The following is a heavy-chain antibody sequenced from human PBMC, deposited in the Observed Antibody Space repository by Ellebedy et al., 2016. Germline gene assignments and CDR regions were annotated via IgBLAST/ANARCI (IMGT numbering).Heavy chain of an antibody. CDR3: ARDRRYFDL. Sequence: GGSLRLSCAASGFTFSRDWMTWVRQVPGKSLEWVGNIKEDGRQTYYVDSLRGRFTISRDNARNSLFLQMNSLRVEDTALYYCARDRRYFDLWGRGTLVTVSS. CDR1: GFTFSRDW. CDR2: IKEDGRQT. J-gene: IGHJ2*01. V-gene: IGHV3-7*03.